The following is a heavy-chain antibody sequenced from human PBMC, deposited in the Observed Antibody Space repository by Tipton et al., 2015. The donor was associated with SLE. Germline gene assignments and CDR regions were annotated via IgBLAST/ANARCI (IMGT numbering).Heavy chain of an antibody. D-gene: IGHD3/OR15-3a*01. CDR3: AKGGAGGLFFDS. CDR1: GFTFRSSS. V-gene: IGHV3-23*03. CDR2: IYYGARR. J-gene: IGHJ4*02. Sequence: SLRLSCVASGFTFRSSSMAWVRRAPGRGLEWVSIIYYGARRYSRDSVKGRFTISRDDSKNTLDLQMDSLRAEDRGIYYCAKGGAGGLFFDSWGQGTLVTVSS.